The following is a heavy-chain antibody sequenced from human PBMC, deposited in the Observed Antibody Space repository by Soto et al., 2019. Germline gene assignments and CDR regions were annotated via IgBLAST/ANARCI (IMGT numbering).Heavy chain of an antibody. CDR3: ARLTYSGSTYYYYGMDV. Sequence: QVQLVQSGAEVKKPGSSVKVSCKASGGTFSSYAISWVRQAPGQGLEWMGGISPIFGTANYAQKFQGRVTITADESTRTAYMERSSLRSEDTAVYYCARLTYSGSTYYYYGMDVWGQGTTVTVSS. V-gene: IGHV1-69*01. J-gene: IGHJ6*02. CDR1: GGTFSSYA. CDR2: ISPIFGTA. D-gene: IGHD1-26*01.